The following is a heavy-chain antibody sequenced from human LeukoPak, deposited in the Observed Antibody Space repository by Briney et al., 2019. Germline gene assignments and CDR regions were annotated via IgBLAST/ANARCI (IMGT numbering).Heavy chain of an antibody. CDR3: ARGLEELDI. J-gene: IGHJ3*02. Sequence: SETLSLTCTVSGASISSSYWSWIRQPAGKGLEWIGRIYPSGSNNYNPSLKSRVTMSVDTSKNQFSLRLSSVTAADTGVYYCARGLEELDIWGQGTMVTVSS. CDR2: IYPSGSN. V-gene: IGHV4-4*07. CDR1: GASISSSY.